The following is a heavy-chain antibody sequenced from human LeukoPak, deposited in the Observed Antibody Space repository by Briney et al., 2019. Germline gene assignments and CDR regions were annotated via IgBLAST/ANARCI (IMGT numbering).Heavy chain of an antibody. CDR1: GFPFSSYG. Sequence: PGGSLRLSCVASGFPFSSYGMHWVRQAPGKGLEWVAVIWSVGGAEYYADSVKGRFTISRDNSKNMLFLQMNSLRAEDTAVYYWARAGSHWHYVYWGQGTVVTVSS. J-gene: IGHJ4*02. V-gene: IGHV3-33*01. CDR2: IWSVGGAE. CDR3: ARAGSHWHYVY. D-gene: IGHD3-10*01.